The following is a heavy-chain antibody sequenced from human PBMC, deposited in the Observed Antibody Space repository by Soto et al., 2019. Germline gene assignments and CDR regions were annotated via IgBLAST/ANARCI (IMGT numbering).Heavy chain of an antibody. V-gene: IGHV4-30-4*01. CDR3: ATESGSTYGYFDH. CDR1: GGSVTSDEDY. J-gene: IGHJ4*02. Sequence: PSKTLSLTCTVSGGSVTSDEDYWTWIRQSPGKGLEWIGYISNSGSTGYNPSLKTRLSMSVDRSKNQFTLRLTSVTAADTAVYFCATESGSTYGYFDHWGQGTQVTVYS. D-gene: IGHD1-26*01. CDR2: ISNSGST.